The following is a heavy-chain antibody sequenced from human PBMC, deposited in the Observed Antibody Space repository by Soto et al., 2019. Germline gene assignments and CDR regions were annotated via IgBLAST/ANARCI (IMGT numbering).Heavy chain of an antibody. J-gene: IGHJ4*02. Sequence: GASVKVSFKASGYTVTSYGISWVLQAPGQGLEWMGWIRTSNSNTNYAKNLQGRVTMTTDTSTSTAYMELRSLRSDDTAVYYCARGAFGEVSFDYWGQGTQVTVSS. CDR1: GYTVTSYG. CDR3: ARGAFGEVSFDY. V-gene: IGHV1-18*01. D-gene: IGHD3-10*01. CDR2: IRTSNSNT.